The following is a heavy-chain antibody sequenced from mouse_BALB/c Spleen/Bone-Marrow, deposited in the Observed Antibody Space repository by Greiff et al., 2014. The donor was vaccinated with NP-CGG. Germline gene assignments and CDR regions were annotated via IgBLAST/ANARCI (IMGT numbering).Heavy chain of an antibody. CDR1: GYSFSGYF. D-gene: IGHD1-1*01. V-gene: IGHV1-37*01. J-gene: IGHJ1*01. Sequence: VQLQQPGPDLVKPGASVKISCKASGYSFSGYFMNWVKQSHGKSLEWIGRINPYNGESFYNQKFKHKATLTVDKSSTTAHMDLLSLTPEDSAVYYCGRGGTVVTKGSTYWYFDLWGAGTTVTVSS. CDR2: INPYNGES. CDR3: GRGGTVVTKGSTYWYFDL.